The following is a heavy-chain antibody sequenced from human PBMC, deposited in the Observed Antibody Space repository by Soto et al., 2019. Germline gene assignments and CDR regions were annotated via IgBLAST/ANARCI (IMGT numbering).Heavy chain of an antibody. CDR2: IYYSGST. Sequence: PSETLSLTCTVSGGSISSYYWSWIRQPPGKGLGWIGYIYYSGSTNYNPSLKSRVTISVDTSKNQFSLKLSSVTAADTAVYYCARSQYDPGHPFDYWGQGTLVTVSS. CDR1: GGSISSYY. CDR3: ARSQYDPGHPFDY. V-gene: IGHV4-59*01. J-gene: IGHJ4*02. D-gene: IGHD1-1*01.